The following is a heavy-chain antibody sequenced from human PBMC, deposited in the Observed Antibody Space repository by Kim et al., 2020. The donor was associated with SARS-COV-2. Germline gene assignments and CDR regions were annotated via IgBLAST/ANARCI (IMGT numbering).Heavy chain of an antibody. V-gene: IGHV4-4*02. CDR3: ARSRATTEGDYTLGY. CDR2: IYHNENT. D-gene: IGHD4-17*01. CDR1: GDSTSIINW. J-gene: IGHJ4*02. Sequence: SETLSLTCAVSGDSTSIINWWSWVRQPPGKGLEWIGEIYHNENTNYNPSLKSRVIISLDKSKNQFSLTLNSVTAADTAVYYCARSRATTEGDYTLGYWGQGTPVTISS.